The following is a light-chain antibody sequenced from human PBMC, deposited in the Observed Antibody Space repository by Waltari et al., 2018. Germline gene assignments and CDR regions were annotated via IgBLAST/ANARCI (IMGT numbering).Light chain of an antibody. V-gene: IGKV4-1*01. J-gene: IGKJ1*01. CDR2: WAS. Sequence: DIVMTQSPDSLAVSLGERATINCKSSQNILYSSNNKNYLAWYQLKPGQAPKLLFYWASTREYGVPDRFSGSGSGTEFTLTINSLQAEDVAVYYCQQHYSTPRTFGQGTKVEIK. CDR3: QQHYSTPRT. CDR1: QNILYSSNNKNY.